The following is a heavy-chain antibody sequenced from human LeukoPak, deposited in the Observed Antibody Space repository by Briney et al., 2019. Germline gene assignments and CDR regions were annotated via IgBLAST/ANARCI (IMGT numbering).Heavy chain of an antibody. CDR3: AKDPYSSSWYYLDY. CDR1: GFTFSSYA. CDR2: ISGSGGST. Sequence: GGSLRLSCAASGFTFSSYAMSWVRQAPGKGLEWVSAISGSGGSTYYADSVKGRFTISRDNSKNTLYLQMNSLRAEDTAVYYCAKDPYSSSWYYLDYWGQGTLVTVSS. J-gene: IGHJ4*02. D-gene: IGHD6-13*01. V-gene: IGHV3-23*01.